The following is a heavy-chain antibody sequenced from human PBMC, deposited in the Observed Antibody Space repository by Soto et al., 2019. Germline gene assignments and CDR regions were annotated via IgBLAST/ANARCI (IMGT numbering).Heavy chain of an antibody. V-gene: IGHV1-58*01. J-gene: IGHJ6*02. CDR3: AADFQEGVETPVIYYGMDV. Sequence: ASVKVSCKASGFTFTSSAVQWVRQARGQRLEWIGWIVVGSGNTNYAQKFQERVTITRDMSTSTAYMELSSLRSEDTAVYYCAADFQEGVETPVIYYGMDVWGQGTTVTVYS. CDR1: GFTFTSSA. CDR2: IVVGSGNT. D-gene: IGHD3-3*01.